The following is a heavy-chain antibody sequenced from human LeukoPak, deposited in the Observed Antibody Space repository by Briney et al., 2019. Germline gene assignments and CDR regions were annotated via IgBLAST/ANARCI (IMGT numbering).Heavy chain of an antibody. V-gene: IGHV1-18*01. CDR1: GYTFTSYG. D-gene: IGHD3-10*01. J-gene: IGHJ4*02. Sequence: AASVKVSCKASGYTFTSYGISWVRRAPGQGLEWIGWISAYNGNTNYAQKLQGRVTMTTDTSTSTAYMEPRSLRSDDTAVYYCARAELEGYYGSGSYLNCWGQGTLVTVSS. CDR3: ARAELEGYYGSGSYLNC. CDR2: ISAYNGNT.